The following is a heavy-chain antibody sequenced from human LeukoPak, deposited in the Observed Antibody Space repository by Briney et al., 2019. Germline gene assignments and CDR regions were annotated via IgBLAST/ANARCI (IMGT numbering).Heavy chain of an antibody. Sequence: GGSLRLSCAASGFTFSSYGMHWVRQAPGKGLEWVAFIRYDGSNKYYADSVKGRFTISRDNSKNTLYLQMNSLRAEDTAVYYCAKGQGIAAAGDDFDYWGQGTLVTVSS. V-gene: IGHV3-30*02. CDR1: GFTFSSYG. D-gene: IGHD6-13*01. J-gene: IGHJ4*02. CDR2: IRYDGSNK. CDR3: AKGQGIAAAGDDFDY.